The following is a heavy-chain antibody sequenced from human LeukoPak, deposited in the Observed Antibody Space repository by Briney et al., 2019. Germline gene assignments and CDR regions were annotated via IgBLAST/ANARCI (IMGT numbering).Heavy chain of an antibody. CDR1: GGSISRYY. CDR2: IYYNGST. D-gene: IGHD5-12*01. J-gene: IGHJ5*02. Sequence: SETLSLTCTVSGGSISRYYWSWIRQPPGKGLEWIGNIYYNGSTNYKPSLKSRVTISVHTSKNQFSLNLRSLTAADTAVYYWARGGYSGYAFDRWGQGTRVTVSS. CDR3: ARGGYSGYAFDR. V-gene: IGHV4-59*01.